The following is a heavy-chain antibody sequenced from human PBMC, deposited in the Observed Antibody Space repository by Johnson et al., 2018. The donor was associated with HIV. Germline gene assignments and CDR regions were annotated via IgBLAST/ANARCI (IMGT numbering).Heavy chain of an antibody. CDR3: ARSGGYPNAVDR. CDR1: GFAVSKNY. V-gene: IGHV3-66*01. J-gene: IGHJ3*02. Sequence: EQLVESGGGLVQPGGSLRLSCAASGFAVSKNYLTWVRQAPGKGLEWVPIIYSGGNTYYADSVKGRFTISRDNSKNSLFLQMNSLRVEDTAVYYCARSGGYPNAVDRWGQGTLVTVPA. CDR2: IYSGGNT. D-gene: IGHD6-13*01.